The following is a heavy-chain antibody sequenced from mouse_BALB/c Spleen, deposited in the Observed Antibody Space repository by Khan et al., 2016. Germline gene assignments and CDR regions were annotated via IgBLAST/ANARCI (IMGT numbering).Heavy chain of an antibody. CDR2: VNPDNGVT. J-gene: IGHJ1*01. CDR1: GYTFTSYV. V-gene: IGHV1S136*01. D-gene: IGHD2-3*01. Sequence: EVQLQESGPELVKPGASVKMSCKASGYTFTSYVVHWVRQKPGQGLDWIGYVNPDNGVTRYNERFRGKATLTSDKSSSTAYMELSSLTSEDSAVYYCARRDGYYWYFDVWGAGTTVTVSS. CDR3: ARRDGYYWYFDV.